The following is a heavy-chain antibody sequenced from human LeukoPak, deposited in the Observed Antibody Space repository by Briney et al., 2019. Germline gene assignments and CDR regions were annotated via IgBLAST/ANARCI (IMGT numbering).Heavy chain of an antibody. D-gene: IGHD6-13*01. CDR2: IYPGDSDT. CDR1: GYSFTSYW. CDR3: ARHPIGHSSPDAFDI. Sequence: GESLKISCKGSGYSFTSYWIGWVRQMPGKGLEGMGIIYPGDSDTRYSPSFQGQVTISADKSISTAYLQWSSLKASDTAMYYCARHPIGHSSPDAFDIWGQGTMVTVSS. J-gene: IGHJ3*02. V-gene: IGHV5-51*01.